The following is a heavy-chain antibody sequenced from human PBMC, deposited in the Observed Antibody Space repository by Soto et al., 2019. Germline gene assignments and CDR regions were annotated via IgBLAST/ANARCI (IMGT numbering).Heavy chain of an antibody. CDR3: AREYCEYDFDS. V-gene: IGHV3-9*01. J-gene: IGHJ4*03. D-gene: IGHD2-8*02. Sequence: VQLVESGGGLVQPGRSLRLSCSASGFTFDDYAMHWVRQAPGKGLEWVSGISWNSGSIGYADSVKGRFTISRDNAKNGQYLQINSLRAEETALYYCAREYCEYDFDSWGQGTLVTVSS. CDR1: GFTFDDYA. CDR2: ISWNSGSI.